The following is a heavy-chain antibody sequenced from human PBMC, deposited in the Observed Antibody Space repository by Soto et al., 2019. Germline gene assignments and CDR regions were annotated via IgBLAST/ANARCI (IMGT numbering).Heavy chain of an antibody. J-gene: IGHJ5*02. V-gene: IGHV1-18*01. Sequence: SVKVSLKASGYTFASYGISWVRQAPGQGLEWMGWISAYNGNTNYAQKLQGRVTMTTDTSTSTAYMELRSLRSDDTAVYYCARVRYICSGGSCYKNWFDPWGQGTLVTVSS. CDR1: GYTFASYG. CDR3: ARVRYICSGGSCYKNWFDP. CDR2: ISAYNGNT. D-gene: IGHD2-15*01.